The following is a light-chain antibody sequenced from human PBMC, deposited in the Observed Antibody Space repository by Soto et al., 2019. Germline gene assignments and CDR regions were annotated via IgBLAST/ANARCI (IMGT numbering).Light chain of an antibody. CDR1: QSVSSNS. CDR3: QQYGSSPTWT. V-gene: IGKV3-20*01. Sequence: EIVLTQSPGTLSLSPGERATLSCRASQSVSSNSLAWFQQKFGQAPRLLIYDASNRATGIPDRFSGSGSGTDFTLTISRLEPEDFAVYFCQQYGSSPTWTFXQGTKVDIK. CDR2: DAS. J-gene: IGKJ1*01.